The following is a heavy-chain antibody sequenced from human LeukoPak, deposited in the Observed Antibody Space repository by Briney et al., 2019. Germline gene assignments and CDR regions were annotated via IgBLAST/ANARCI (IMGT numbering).Heavy chain of an antibody. CDR2: LSNSGST. Sequence: SETLSLTCTVSGGSIGSYSLRCCIRQPRGRRPGGFAHLSNSGSTYYSPSLSSRVTISLDTSKNQFSLKLRSVTAADTAVYYCARGGASSIPLDYWGRGTLVTVSS. V-gene: IGHV4-59*13. CDR1: GGSIGSYS. CDR3: ARGGASSIPLDY. J-gene: IGHJ4*02. D-gene: IGHD1-26*01.